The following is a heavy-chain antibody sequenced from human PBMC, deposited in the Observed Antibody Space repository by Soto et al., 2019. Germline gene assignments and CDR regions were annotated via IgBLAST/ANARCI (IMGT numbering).Heavy chain of an antibody. Sequence: QVQLVQSGAEVKKPGASVKVSCKASGYTFTSYGISWVRQAPGQGLEWMGWISAYNGNTNYAQKVQGRVTMTTDTYTSTAYMELRSLRSDDTAVYYCARELRTTVTTPPGYWGQGTLVTVSS. CDR1: GYTFTSYG. D-gene: IGHD4-17*01. J-gene: IGHJ4*02. V-gene: IGHV1-18*01. CDR2: ISAYNGNT. CDR3: ARELRTTVTTPPGY.